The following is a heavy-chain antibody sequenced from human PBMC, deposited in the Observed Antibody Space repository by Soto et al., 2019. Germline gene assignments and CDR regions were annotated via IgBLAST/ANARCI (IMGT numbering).Heavy chain of an antibody. CDR2: ISSSGSTI. CDR3: ARDRSGYSISSRVGD. D-gene: IGHD6-6*01. Sequence: HGXPLKRTCAASGVTFKRYEMKRVRRVTGKGLEWVSYISSSGSTIYYADSVKGRFTISRDNAKNSLYLQMNSLRAEDTAVQDCARDRSGYSISSRVGDWGQATLVTFSS. J-gene: IGHJ4*02. V-gene: IGHV3-48*03. CDR1: GVTFKRYE.